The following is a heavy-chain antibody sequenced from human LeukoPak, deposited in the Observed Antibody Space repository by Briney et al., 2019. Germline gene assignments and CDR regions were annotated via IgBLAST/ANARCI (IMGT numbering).Heavy chain of an antibody. CDR1: GYSFTSYW. J-gene: IGHJ3*02. CDR3: ARPSNYYDSSGYPHDAFDI. D-gene: IGHD3-22*01. Sequence: GESLKISGKGSGYSFTSYWIGWVRQMPGKGLEWMGVIYPGDSDTRYSPSFQGQVTISADQSISTAYLQWSSLKASDTAMYYCARPSNYYDSSGYPHDAFDIWGQGTMVTVSS. V-gene: IGHV5-51*01. CDR2: IYPGDSDT.